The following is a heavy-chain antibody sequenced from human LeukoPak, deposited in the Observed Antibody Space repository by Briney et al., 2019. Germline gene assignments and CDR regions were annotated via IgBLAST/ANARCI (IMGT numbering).Heavy chain of an antibody. J-gene: IGHJ4*02. CDR1: GFTFSSYA. V-gene: IGHV3-30*04. Sequence: GGPLRLSCAASGFTFSSYAMHWVRQAPGKGLEWVAVISYDGSNKYYADSVKGRFTISRDNSKNTLYLQMNSLRAEDTAVYYCARGSYYYDSSGYEIFDYWGQGTLVTVSS. CDR3: ARGSYYYDSSGYEIFDY. D-gene: IGHD3-22*01. CDR2: ISYDGSNK.